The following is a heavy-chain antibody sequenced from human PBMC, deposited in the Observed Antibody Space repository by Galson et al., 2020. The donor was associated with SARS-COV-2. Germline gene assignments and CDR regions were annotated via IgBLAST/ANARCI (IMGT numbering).Heavy chain of an antibody. V-gene: IGHV3-74*01. CDR1: GFTFSSYW. Sequence: GESLNISCAASGFTFSSYWMHWVRQAPGKGLVWVSRINSDGSSTSYADSVKGRFTISRDNAKNTLYLQMNSLRAEDTAVYYCARDYVLLWFGEPYYGMDVWGQGTTVTVSS. J-gene: IGHJ6*02. D-gene: IGHD3-10*01. CDR2: INSDGSST. CDR3: ARDYVLLWFGEPYYGMDV.